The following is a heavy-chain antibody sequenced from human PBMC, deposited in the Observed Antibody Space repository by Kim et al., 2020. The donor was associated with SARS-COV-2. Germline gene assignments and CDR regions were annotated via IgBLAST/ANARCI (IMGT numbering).Heavy chain of an antibody. CDR2: INAGNGNT. CDR3: ARDQDYGDYEVDY. CDR1: GYTFTSYA. V-gene: IGHV1-3*01. D-gene: IGHD4-17*01. J-gene: IGHJ4*02. Sequence: ASVKVSCKASGYTFTSYAMHWVRQAPGQRLEWMGWINAGNGNTKYSQKFQGRVTITRDTSASTAYMELSSLRSEDTAVYYCARDQDYGDYEVDYWGQGTLVTVSS.